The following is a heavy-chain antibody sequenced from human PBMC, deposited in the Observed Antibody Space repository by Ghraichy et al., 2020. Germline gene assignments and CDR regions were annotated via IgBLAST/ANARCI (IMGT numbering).Heavy chain of an antibody. D-gene: IGHD2-21*02. CDR3: ARDLAFCGGDCYSDY. CDR1: GFTVSSNY. J-gene: IGHJ4*02. V-gene: IGHV3-66*01. CDR2: IYSGGST. Sequence: GESLNISCAASGFTVSSNYMSWVRQAPGKGLEWVSVIYSGGSTYYADSVKGRFTISRDNSKNSLYLQMNSLRAEDTAVYYCARDLAFCGGDCYSDYWGQGTLVTVSS.